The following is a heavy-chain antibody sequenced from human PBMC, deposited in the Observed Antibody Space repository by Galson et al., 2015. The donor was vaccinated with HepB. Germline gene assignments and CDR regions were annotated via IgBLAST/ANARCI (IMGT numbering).Heavy chain of an antibody. V-gene: IGHV1-69*04. J-gene: IGHJ6*02. CDR2: IIPILGIA. D-gene: IGHD1-26*01. Sequence: SVKVSCKASGGTFSSYAISWVRQAPGQGLEWMGRIIPILGIANYAQKFQGRVTITADKSTSTAYMELSSLRSEDTAVYYCATETNAVVGATIGVYYYGMDVWGQGTTVTVSS. CDR1: GGTFSSYA. CDR3: ATETNAVVGATIGVYYYGMDV.